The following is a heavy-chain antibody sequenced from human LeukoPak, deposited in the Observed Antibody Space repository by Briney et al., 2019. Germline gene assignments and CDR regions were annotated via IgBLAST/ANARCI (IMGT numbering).Heavy chain of an antibody. Sequence: ASVKVSCKASGYTFTGYYMHWVRQAPGQGLEWMGWINPNSGGTNYAQKFQGRVTMTRDTSISTAYMELSRLRSDDTAVYYCARDLALGSGWYFSYWGQGTLVTVSS. J-gene: IGHJ4*02. D-gene: IGHD6-19*01. CDR1: GYTFTGYY. CDR2: INPNSGGT. CDR3: ARDLALGSGWYFSY. V-gene: IGHV1-2*02.